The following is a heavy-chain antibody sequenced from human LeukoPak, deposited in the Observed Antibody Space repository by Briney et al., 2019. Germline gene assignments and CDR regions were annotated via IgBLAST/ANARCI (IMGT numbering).Heavy chain of an antibody. V-gene: IGHV4-59*08. CDR1: GGSISSYY. CDR3: ARLMAPVAPPFSGDSSGFYREID. Sequence: AETLFPTCTVSGGSISSYYWSWIRQPPGKGLEWIGYIYYSGSTNYNPSLKSRVTISVDTSKNQFSLKLSSVTAADTAVYYCARLMAPVAPPFSGDSSGFYREIDWGQETLATVSS. CDR2: IYYSGST. J-gene: IGHJ4*02. D-gene: IGHD3-22*01.